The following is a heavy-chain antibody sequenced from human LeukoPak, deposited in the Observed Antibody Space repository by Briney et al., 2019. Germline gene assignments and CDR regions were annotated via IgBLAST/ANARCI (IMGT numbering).Heavy chain of an antibody. CDR2: IYPGDSGT. V-gene: IGHV5-51*01. Sequence: GVSLQFSCQGSGNHFTSYWIGWVRQMPGKGLEWMGIIYPGDSGTRYSPSFQGQVTISADKSISTAYLQWRSLEASDTAIYYCARRASSGSYVNAFDYWGQGTLVTVPS. CDR1: GNHFTSYW. CDR3: ARRASSGSYVNAFDY. D-gene: IGHD1-26*01. J-gene: IGHJ4*02.